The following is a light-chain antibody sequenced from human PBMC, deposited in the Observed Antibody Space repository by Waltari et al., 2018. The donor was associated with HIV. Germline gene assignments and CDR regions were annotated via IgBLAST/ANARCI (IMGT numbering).Light chain of an antibody. CDR3: SSYTSSSTPYVV. Sequence: QSALTQPASVSGSPGQPITIACTGTSSDVGGYNHVSWYHQHPGKAPKLMLYEVSNRPSGVSNRFSGSKSGNTASLTISGLQAEDEADYYCSSYTSSSTPYVVFGGGTKLTVL. CDR1: SSDVGGYNH. J-gene: IGLJ2*01. V-gene: IGLV2-14*01. CDR2: EVS.